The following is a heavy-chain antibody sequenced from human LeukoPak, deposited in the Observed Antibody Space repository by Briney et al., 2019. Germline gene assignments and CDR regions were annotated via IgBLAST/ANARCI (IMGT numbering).Heavy chain of an antibody. CDR1: GGSISSYY. CDR2: IYYSGST. CDR3: ASLGFGVVVGY. J-gene: IGHJ4*02. D-gene: IGHD3-3*01. Sequence: SETLSLTCTVSGGSISSYYWSWIRQPPGKGLEWIGYIYYSGSTNYNPSLKSRVTISVDTSKNQFSLKLSSVTAADTAVYYCASLGFGVVVGYWGQGTLVTVSS. V-gene: IGHV4-59*08.